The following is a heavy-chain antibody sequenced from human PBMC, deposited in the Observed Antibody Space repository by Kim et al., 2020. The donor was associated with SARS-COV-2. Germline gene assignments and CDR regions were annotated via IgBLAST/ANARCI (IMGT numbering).Heavy chain of an antibody. CDR2: IIPIFGTP. CDR3: ARLPRRIVGPNYFDP. J-gene: IGHJ5*02. V-gene: IGHV1-69*13. CDR1: GGTFSREG. Sequence: SVKVSCKAFGGTFSREGMCWVRQAPGQGLEWMGGIIPIFGTPNSAKKFQDRVTFTADESTSTAYMELSGLTSDDTAVYYCARLPRRIVGPNYFDPWGQGTLITVSS. D-gene: IGHD1-26*01.